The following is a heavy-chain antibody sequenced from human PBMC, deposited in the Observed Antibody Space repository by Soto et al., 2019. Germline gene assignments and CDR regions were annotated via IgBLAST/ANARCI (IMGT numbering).Heavy chain of an antibody. J-gene: IGHJ5*02. Sequence: QVQLVESGGGVVQPGRSLRLSCAASGFTFSSYGMQWVRQAPGKGLEWVAVISYDGSNKYYADSVKGRFTISRDNSKNTLYLQMNSLRAEDTAVYYCAKDGLVLVPAAMSWFDPWGQGTLVTVSS. V-gene: IGHV3-30*18. CDR3: AKDGLVLVPAAMSWFDP. CDR2: ISYDGSNK. CDR1: GFTFSSYG. D-gene: IGHD2-2*01.